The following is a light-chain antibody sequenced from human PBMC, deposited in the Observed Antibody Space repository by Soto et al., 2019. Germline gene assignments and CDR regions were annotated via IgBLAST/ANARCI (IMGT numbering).Light chain of an antibody. Sequence: EIVITQSPGTLSVSPGERATLSCRASQSVSSNLAWYQQKPGQAPRLLIYGASTRVAGIPARFSGSGSGTEFTLTISSLQSEDFAIYYCQQYNNWLGAFGQGTKVDIK. J-gene: IGKJ1*01. V-gene: IGKV3-15*01. CDR1: QSVSSN. CDR2: GAS. CDR3: QQYNNWLGA.